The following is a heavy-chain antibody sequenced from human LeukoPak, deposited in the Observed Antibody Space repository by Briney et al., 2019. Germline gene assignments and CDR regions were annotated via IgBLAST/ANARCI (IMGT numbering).Heavy chain of an antibody. V-gene: IGHV1-2*02. CDR2: INPNSGGT. D-gene: IGHD1-26*01. J-gene: IGHJ6*03. CDR3: ARDRYSGSWDYYYMDV. CDR1: GYTFNTYG. Sequence: ASVKVSCKASGYTFNTYGISWVRQAPGQGLEWMGWINPNSGGTNYAQKFQGRVTMTRDTSISTAYMELSRLRSDDTAVYYCARDRYSGSWDYYYMDVWGKGTTVTVSS.